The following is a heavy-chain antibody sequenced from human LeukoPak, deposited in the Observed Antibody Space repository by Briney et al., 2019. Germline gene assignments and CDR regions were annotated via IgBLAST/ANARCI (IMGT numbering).Heavy chain of an antibody. V-gene: IGHV3-7*01. CDR1: GFNFIYYS. J-gene: IGHJ4*02. D-gene: IGHD3/OR15-3a*01. CDR3: ARDFWTTNPESH. CDR2: INKDGSEK. Sequence: GGSLRLSRAASGFNFIYYSMTWVRQAPGKGLEWVANINKDGSEKYYVDSVEGRFSISRDNAENLLYLQMDSLRAEDTAVYYCARDFWTTNPESHWGQGTLVTVSS.